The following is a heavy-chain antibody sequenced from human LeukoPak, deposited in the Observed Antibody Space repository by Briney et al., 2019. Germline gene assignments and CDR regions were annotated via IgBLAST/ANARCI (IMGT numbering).Heavy chain of an antibody. CDR3: ARVAAAGPNDY. V-gene: IGHV3-21*01. J-gene: IGHJ4*02. D-gene: IGHD6-13*01. Sequence: GGSLRLSCAASGFTFSSYSMNWVRQAPGKGLEWVSSISSSSNYIYYADSVKGRFTISRDNAKNSLNLQMNSLRAEDTAVYYCARVAAAGPNDYWGQGTLVTVSS. CDR1: GFTFSSYS. CDR2: ISSSSNYI.